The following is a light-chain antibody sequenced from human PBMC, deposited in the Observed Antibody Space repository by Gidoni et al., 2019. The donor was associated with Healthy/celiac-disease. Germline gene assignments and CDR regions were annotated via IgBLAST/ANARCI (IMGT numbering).Light chain of an antibody. CDR1: QSVSSSY. V-gene: IGKV3D-20*01. CDR2: DAS. CDR3: QQYGSLPT. J-gene: IGKJ4*01. Sequence: EIVFTQSPATLSLSPGERATLSCGASQSVSSSYLAWYQQKPGLAPRLLIDDASSRATGIPDRFSGSGSGTDFTLTISRLEPEDFAVYYCQQYGSLPTFGGGTKVEIK.